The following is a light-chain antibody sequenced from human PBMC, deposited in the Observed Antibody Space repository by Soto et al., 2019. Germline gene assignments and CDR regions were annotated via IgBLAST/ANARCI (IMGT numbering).Light chain of an antibody. CDR3: QQYLSSPPT. CDR1: QSVNSYY. J-gene: IGKJ2*01. V-gene: IGKV3-20*01. CDR2: GGS. Sequence: DIVLTQSPGTLSLSPGEGATLSCRANQSVNSYYLAWYQQKPGQAPGLLIYGGSTRATGIPDRFSGSVSGTDFIVTISRLEPEDFAVYFCQQYLSSPPTFGQGTKLEIK.